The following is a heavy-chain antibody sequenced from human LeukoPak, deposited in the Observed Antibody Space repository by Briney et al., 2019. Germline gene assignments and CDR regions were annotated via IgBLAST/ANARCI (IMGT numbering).Heavy chain of an antibody. CDR3: ARGGIAAEIEFDP. D-gene: IGHD6-13*01. J-gene: IGHJ5*02. Sequence: ASVKVSCKASGYTFTGYYMHWVRQAPGQGLEWMGWMNPNSGNTGYAQKFQGRVTMTRNTSISTAYMELSSLRSEDTAVYYCARGGIAAEIEFDPWGQGTLVTVSS. CDR2: MNPNSGNT. CDR1: GYTFTGYY. V-gene: IGHV1-8*02.